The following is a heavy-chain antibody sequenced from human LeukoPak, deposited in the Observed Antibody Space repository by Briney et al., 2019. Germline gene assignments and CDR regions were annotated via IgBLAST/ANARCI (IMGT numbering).Heavy chain of an antibody. CDR1: GGSFSGYY. J-gene: IGHJ4*02. CDR3: ARRRNYYGSGSSHSYYFDY. D-gene: IGHD3-10*01. Sequence: KPSETLSLTCAVYGGSFSGYYWSWIRQPPGKGLEWIGEINHSGSTNYNPSLKSRVTISVDTSKNQFSLKLSSVTAADTAVYYCARRRNYYGSGSSHSYYFDYWGQGTLVTVSS. CDR2: INHSGST. V-gene: IGHV4-34*01.